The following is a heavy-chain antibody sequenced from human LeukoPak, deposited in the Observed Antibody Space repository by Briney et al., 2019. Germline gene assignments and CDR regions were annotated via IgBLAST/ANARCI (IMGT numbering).Heavy chain of an antibody. CDR2: INHSGST. V-gene: IGHV4-34*01. D-gene: IGHD2-2*01. Sequence: SKTLSLTCAVYGGSFSGYYWSWIRQPPGKGLEWIGEINHSGSTNYNPSLKSRVTISVDTSKNQFSLKLSSVTAADTAVYYCARPYCSSTSCYNWFDPWGQGTLVTVSS. CDR3: ARPYCSSTSCYNWFDP. J-gene: IGHJ5*02. CDR1: GGSFSGYY.